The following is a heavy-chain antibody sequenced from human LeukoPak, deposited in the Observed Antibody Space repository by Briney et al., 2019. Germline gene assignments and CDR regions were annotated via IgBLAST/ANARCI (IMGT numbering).Heavy chain of an antibody. V-gene: IGHV4-59*01. CDR2: IYYSGST. CDR3: ARGRSPIDY. CDR1: GGSISSYY. Sequence: SETLSLTCTVSGGSISSYYWSWIRQPPGKGLEWIGYIYYSGSTNYNPSLKSRVTISVDTSKNQFSLKLSSVTAADTAVYYCARGRSPIDYRGQGTLVTVSS. J-gene: IGHJ4*02. D-gene: IGHD6-13*01.